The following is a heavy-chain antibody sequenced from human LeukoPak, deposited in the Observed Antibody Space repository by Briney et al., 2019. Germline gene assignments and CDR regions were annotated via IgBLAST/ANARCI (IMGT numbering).Heavy chain of an antibody. CDR1: GFTFSSYA. Sequence: GGSLRLSCTASGFTFSSYAMSWVRQVPGKGLEWVSGISASGGNTYHADSVKGRFTISRDNSKNTLYLQMNSLRAEDTAVYYCAKVGKTTVTTDYWGQGTLVTVSS. CDR2: ISASGGNT. D-gene: IGHD4-17*01. J-gene: IGHJ4*02. CDR3: AKVGKTTVTTDY. V-gene: IGHV3-23*01.